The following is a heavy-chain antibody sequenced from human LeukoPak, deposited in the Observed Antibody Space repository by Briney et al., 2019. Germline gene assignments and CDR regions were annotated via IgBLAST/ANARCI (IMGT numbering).Heavy chain of an antibody. CDR3: AKDPTWGGLYYFDY. CDR2: ISGSGGST. Sequence: PGGSLRLSCAASGFTFSSYAMSWVRQAPGKGLEGVSAISGSGGSTYYADSVKGRFTISRDNSKNTLYLQMNSLRAEDTAVYYCAKDPTWGGLYYFDYWGQGTLVTVSS. V-gene: IGHV3-23*01. CDR1: GFTFSSYA. D-gene: IGHD3-16*01. J-gene: IGHJ4*02.